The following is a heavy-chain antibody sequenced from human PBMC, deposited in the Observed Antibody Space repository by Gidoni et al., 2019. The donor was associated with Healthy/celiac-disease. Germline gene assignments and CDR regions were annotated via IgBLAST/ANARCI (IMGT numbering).Heavy chain of an antibody. CDR2: IYWNDDT. J-gene: IGHJ6*03. CDR1: GFSLSTSGVG. CDR3: AHTAYSNYEYYYYYMDV. Sequence: QITLKESGPALVKPAQTRTVTCTVSGFSLSTSGVGVGWIRQPPGKALEWLALIYWNDDTRYSPSLKSRLTITKDTSKNQVVLTLTNMDPVDTATYYCAHTAYSNYEYYYYYMDVWGQGTTVTVSS. V-gene: IGHV2-5*01. D-gene: IGHD4-4*01.